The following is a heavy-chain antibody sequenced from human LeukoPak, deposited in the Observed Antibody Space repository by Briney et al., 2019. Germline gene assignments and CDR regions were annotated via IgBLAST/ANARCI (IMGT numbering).Heavy chain of an antibody. CDR1: GFTFSSYA. Sequence: GGSLRLSCAASGFTFSSYAMHWVRQAPGKGLEWVAVISYDGSNKYYADSVKGRFTISGDTSKNTLYLHMNSLRAEDTAVYYCARDRCSSASCYTHYFDYWGQGTLVTVSS. CDR2: ISYDGSNK. J-gene: IGHJ4*02. D-gene: IGHD2-2*02. CDR3: ARDRCSSASCYTHYFDY. V-gene: IGHV3-30-3*01.